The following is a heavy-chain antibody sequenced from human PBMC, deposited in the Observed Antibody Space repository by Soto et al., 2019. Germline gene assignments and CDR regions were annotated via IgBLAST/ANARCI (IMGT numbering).Heavy chain of an antibody. V-gene: IGHV4-30-4*01. CDR3: ARAATPGAPYNYFDP. Sequence: QVQLQESGPGLMKPSQTLSLTCTVSGGSISSGDYYWSWIRQPPGKGLEWSGYNYYSGSTHYSPSHETRVTRQVDTSTYHFPLQLGAATAANTVVYHCARAATPGAPYNYFDPGGQGTLVSVSA. D-gene: IGHD2-15*01. CDR1: GGSISSGDYY. CDR2: NYYSGST. J-gene: IGHJ5*02.